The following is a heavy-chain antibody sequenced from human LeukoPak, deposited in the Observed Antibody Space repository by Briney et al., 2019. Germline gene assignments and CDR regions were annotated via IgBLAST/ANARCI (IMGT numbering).Heavy chain of an antibody. D-gene: IGHD3-9*01. CDR1: GFTVSSNY. J-gene: IGHJ4*02. CDR3: ARDLTYYDILTGYYRNHYFDY. Sequence: GGSLRLSCAASGFTVSSNYMSWVRQAPGKGLEWVSVIYSGGSTYYADSLKGRFTISRDNSKNTLYLQMNSLRAEDTAVYYCARDLTYYDILTGYYRNHYFDYWGQGTLVTVSS. CDR2: IYSGGST. V-gene: IGHV3-66*01.